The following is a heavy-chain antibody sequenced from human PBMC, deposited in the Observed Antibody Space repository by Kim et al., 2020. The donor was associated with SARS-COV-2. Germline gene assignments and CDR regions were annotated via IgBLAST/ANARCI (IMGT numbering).Heavy chain of an antibody. CDR3: ARLGKLTTLTLDGFDI. Sequence: GESLKISCKASGYIFTNYWIGWVRQMPGKGLEWMGIIYPGDSDTRYSPSFQGQVTISADKSISTAYLRLSGMKASDTAMYYCARLGKLTTLTLDGFDIWGQGTMVTVSS. CDR2: IYPGDSDT. CDR1: GYIFTNYW. J-gene: IGHJ3*02. D-gene: IGHD4-4*01. V-gene: IGHV5-51*01.